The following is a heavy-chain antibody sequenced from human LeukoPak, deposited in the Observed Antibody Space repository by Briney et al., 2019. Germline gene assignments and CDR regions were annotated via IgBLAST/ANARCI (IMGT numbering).Heavy chain of an antibody. CDR1: GFTFSSYG. J-gene: IGHJ3*02. CDR2: ISYDGSNK. V-gene: IGHV3-30*03. Sequence: GGSLRLSCAASGFTFSSYGMHWVRQAPGKGLEWVAVISYDGSNKYYADSVKGRFTISRDNSKNTLYLQMNSLRAEDTAVYYCTTDYGDYGMYAFDIWGQGTMVTVSS. CDR3: TTDYGDYGMYAFDI. D-gene: IGHD4-17*01.